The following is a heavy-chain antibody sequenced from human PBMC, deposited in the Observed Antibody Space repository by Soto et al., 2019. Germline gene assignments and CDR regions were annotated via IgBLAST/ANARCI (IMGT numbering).Heavy chain of an antibody. CDR1: GGSISSSY. J-gene: IGHJ4*02. V-gene: IGHV4-59*08. CDR3: ARRAAAASTYDY. D-gene: IGHD6-13*01. CDR2: IYYSGST. Sequence: SETLSLTCTVSGGSISSSYWSWIRQPPGKGLEWIGYIYYSGSTNYNPSLKSRVTISVDTSKNQFSLKLSSVTAADTAVYYCARRAAAASTYDYWGQGTLVTVSP.